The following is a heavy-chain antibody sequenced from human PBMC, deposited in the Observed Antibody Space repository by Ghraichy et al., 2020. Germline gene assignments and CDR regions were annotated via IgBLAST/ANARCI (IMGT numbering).Heavy chain of an antibody. Sequence: LTCAASDFTVSSNYMNWVRQAPGRGLEWVSVLYGGGATYYADSVKGRFVISRDESKNNLYLQMNSLRVEDTAVYYCARDVGSSAYYGLDVWGQGTTVIVSS. D-gene: IGHD2-2*01. J-gene: IGHJ6*02. CDR2: LYGGGAT. CDR1: DFTVSSNY. CDR3: ARDVGSSAYYGLDV. V-gene: IGHV3-53*01.